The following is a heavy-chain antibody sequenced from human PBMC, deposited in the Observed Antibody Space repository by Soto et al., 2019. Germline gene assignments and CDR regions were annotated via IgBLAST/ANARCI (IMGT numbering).Heavy chain of an antibody. CDR1: GYTFTSYA. D-gene: IGHD2-21*02. CDR3: AKDRGDRYFDL. CDR2: INAGDGNT. J-gene: IGHJ2*01. V-gene: IGHV1-3*01. Sequence: ASVKVSFKASGYTFTSYAMHWVRQAPGQRLEWMGCINAGDGNTKYSQKFQGRVTMTEDTSTETAYMELSSLRSEDTAVYYCAKDRGDRYFDLWGRGTLVTVSS.